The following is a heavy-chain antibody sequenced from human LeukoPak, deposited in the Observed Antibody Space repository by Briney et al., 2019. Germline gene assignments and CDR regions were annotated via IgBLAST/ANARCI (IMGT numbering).Heavy chain of an antibody. CDR1: GFTFSSYS. CDR2: ISSSSSYI. CDR3: ARRHIALAGPLDS. V-gene: IGHV3-21*01. D-gene: IGHD6-19*01. J-gene: IGHJ4*02. Sequence: GGSLRLSCAASGFTFSSYSMNWARQAPGKGLEWVSSISSSSSYIYYADSLKGRFTISRDNAKNSLYLQMNSLRAKDTAVYYCARRHIALAGPLDSWGQGTLVTVS.